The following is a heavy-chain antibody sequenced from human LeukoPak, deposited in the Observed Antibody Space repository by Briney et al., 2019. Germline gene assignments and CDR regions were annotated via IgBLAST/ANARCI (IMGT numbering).Heavy chain of an antibody. CDR2: ISAYNGNT. CDR3: ARVTPENYVATVTTSGADY. Sequence: ASVKVSCKASGYTFTSYGISWVRQAPGQGLEWIGWISAYNGNTNYAQKLQGRVTMTTDTSTSTAYMELRSLRSDDTAVYYCARVTPENYVATVTTSGADYWGQGTLVTVSS. J-gene: IGHJ4*02. D-gene: IGHD4-17*01. V-gene: IGHV1-18*01. CDR1: GYTFTSYG.